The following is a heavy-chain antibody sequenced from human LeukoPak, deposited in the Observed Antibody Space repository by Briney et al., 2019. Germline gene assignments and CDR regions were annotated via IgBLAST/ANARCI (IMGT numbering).Heavy chain of an antibody. J-gene: IGHJ5*02. V-gene: IGHV1-69*06. CDR2: IIPIFGTA. CDR1: GGTFSSYA. D-gene: IGHD2-2*01. CDR3: ARDQLYCSSSSCRNLGWFDP. Sequence: GGSVKVSCKASGGTFSSYAISWVRQAPGQGLEWMGGIIPIFGTANYAQKFQGRVTITVDKSTSTAYMELSSLRSEDTAVYYCARDQLYCSSSSCRNLGWFDPWGQGTLVTVSS.